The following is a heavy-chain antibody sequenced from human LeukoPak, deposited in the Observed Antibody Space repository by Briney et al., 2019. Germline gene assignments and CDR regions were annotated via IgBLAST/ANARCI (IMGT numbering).Heavy chain of an antibody. CDR3: VSFYETY. J-gene: IGHJ4*02. V-gene: IGHV3-74*01. Sequence: PGWSLRLSCAASGRYWMHWVRQAPGKGLVWVSHINSDGSWTSYADSVKGRFTISKDNAKNTVYLQMSNLRVEDTAVYYCVSFYETYWGRGTLVTVSS. CDR1: GRYW. CDR2: INSDGSWT. D-gene: IGHD2/OR15-2a*01.